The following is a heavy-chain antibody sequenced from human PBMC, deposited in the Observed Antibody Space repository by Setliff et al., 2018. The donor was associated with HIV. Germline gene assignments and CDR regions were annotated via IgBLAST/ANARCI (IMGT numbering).Heavy chain of an antibody. J-gene: IGHJ4*02. V-gene: IGHV3-11*04. CDR2: ISVSGTDI. Sequence: GGSLRLSCAASGFTFTDYYMSWIRQAPGKGLELLSYISVSGTDIKYADSVKGRFTISRDNAKNSLYWQMNSLSTEDTAVYYCATDPRSLSYWGQGTLVTVSS. CDR3: ATDPRSLSY. D-gene: IGHD2-21*01. CDR1: GFTFTDYY.